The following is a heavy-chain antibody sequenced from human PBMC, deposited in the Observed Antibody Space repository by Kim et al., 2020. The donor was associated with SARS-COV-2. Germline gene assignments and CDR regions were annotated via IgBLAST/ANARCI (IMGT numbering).Heavy chain of an antibody. CDR1: GAPISNYY. Sequence: SETLSLTCNVSGAPISNYYWSWIRQPPGKGLEWIGYMYYSGSTNYNPSLKSRVTISVDTSKNQFSLKLSSVTAADTAVYYCARRAGQHLSYFHNWGQGTLVTVSS. V-gene: IGHV4-59*08. D-gene: IGHD6-13*01. J-gene: IGHJ4*02. CDR3: ARRAGQHLSYFHN. CDR2: MYYSGST.